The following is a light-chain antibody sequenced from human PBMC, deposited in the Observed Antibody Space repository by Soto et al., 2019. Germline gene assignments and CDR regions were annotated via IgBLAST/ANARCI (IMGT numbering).Light chain of an antibody. J-gene: IGKJ1*01. Sequence: EVVLTQSPVTLSLSPVERATLSFRASQSMSSTFLAWYQQKPGQAPRLLIYGASNRATGTPDRFSGSGSGTDFTLTITRLEPEDFAVYYCQQYGSSPQTFGQGTKVDIK. CDR3: QQYGSSPQT. V-gene: IGKV3-20*01. CDR1: QSMSSTF. CDR2: GAS.